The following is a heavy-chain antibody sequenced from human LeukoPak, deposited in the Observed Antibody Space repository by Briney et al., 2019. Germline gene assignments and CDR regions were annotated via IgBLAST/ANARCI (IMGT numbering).Heavy chain of an antibody. CDR2: MNPNSGNT. D-gene: IGHD3-3*01. CDR1: GYTFTSYD. V-gene: IGHV1-8*01. J-gene: IGHJ6*03. Sequence: ASVKVSCKASGYTFTSYDINWVRQATGQGLEWMGWMNPNSGNTGYAQKFQGRVTMTRNTSMSTAYMELSSLRSEDTAVYYCARGRSYGSIFGVVISRANYYYMDVWGKGTTVTVSS. CDR3: ARGRSYGSIFGVVISRANYYYMDV.